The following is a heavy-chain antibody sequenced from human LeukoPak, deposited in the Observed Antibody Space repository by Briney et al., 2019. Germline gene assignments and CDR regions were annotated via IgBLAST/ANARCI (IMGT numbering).Heavy chain of an antibody. Sequence: GASVKVSCKASGYTFTSYYMHWVRQAPGQGLEWMGGIIPIFGTANYAQKFQGRVTITADKSTSTAYMELSSLRSEDTAVYYCAREGSYYYDSSGYSLGPYFDYWGQGTLVTVSS. V-gene: IGHV1-69*06. J-gene: IGHJ4*02. D-gene: IGHD3-22*01. CDR2: IIPIFGTA. CDR3: AREGSYYYDSSGYSLGPYFDY. CDR1: GYTFTSYY.